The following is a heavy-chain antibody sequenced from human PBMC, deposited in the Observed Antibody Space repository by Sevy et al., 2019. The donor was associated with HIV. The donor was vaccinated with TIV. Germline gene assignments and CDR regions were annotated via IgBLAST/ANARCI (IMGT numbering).Heavy chain of an antibody. CDR3: VKDPDYDFWRGDYGMDV. Sequence: GGSLRLSCAASGFTFSSYSINWVRRAPGKGLKYVSAISSDGGGTYYADSVRGRFTISRDNSKNTLYFQMRGLRVEDTAVYYCVKDPDYDFWRGDYGMDVWGQGTTVTVSS. V-gene: IGHV3-64D*06. D-gene: IGHD3-3*01. CDR1: GFTFSSYS. CDR2: ISSDGGGT. J-gene: IGHJ6*01.